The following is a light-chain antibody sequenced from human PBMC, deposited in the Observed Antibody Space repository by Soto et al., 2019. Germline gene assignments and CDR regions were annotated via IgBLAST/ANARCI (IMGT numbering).Light chain of an antibody. CDR3: SSYAGSNNYV. J-gene: IGLJ1*01. CDR2: EVI. V-gene: IGLV2-8*01. CDR1: SSDVGGYNY. Sequence: QSALTQPPSASGSPGQSVTISCIGSSSDVGGYNYVSWYQQHPGKAPKLMIYEVINRPSGVPDRFSGSKSGNTASLTVSGLQAEDEADYYCSSYAGSNNYVFGTGTKLTVL.